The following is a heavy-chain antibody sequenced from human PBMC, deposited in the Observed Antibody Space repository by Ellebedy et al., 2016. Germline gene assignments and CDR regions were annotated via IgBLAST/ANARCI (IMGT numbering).Heavy chain of an antibody. CDR2: ISSSSSTI. V-gene: IGHV3-48*04. CDR3: ARGRGSLDY. J-gene: IGHJ4*02. D-gene: IGHD1-26*01. CDR1: GFTFSNYS. Sequence: GGSLRLXCAASGFTFSNYSMNWVRQAPGKGLEWVSYISSSSSTIYYADSVKGRFTISRDNAKNSLYLQMNSLRAEDTAVYYCARGRGSLDYWGQGTLVTVSS.